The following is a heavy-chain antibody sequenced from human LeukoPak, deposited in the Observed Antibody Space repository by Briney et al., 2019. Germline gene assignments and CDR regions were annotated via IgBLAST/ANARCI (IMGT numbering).Heavy chain of an antibody. CDR3: ARDSTAYYYYYGMDV. Sequence: PGGSLRLSCAASGFTFSSYAMHWVRQAPGKGLEWVAVISYDGSNKYYADSVKGRFTISRDNSKNTLYLQMNSLRAEDTAVYYCARDSTAYYYYYGMDVWGQGTTVTVSS. D-gene: IGHD2-8*02. CDR2: ISYDGSNK. CDR1: GFTFSSYA. J-gene: IGHJ6*02. V-gene: IGHV3-30-3*01.